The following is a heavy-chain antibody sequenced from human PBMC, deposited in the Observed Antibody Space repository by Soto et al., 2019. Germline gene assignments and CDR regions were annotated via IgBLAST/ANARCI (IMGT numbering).Heavy chain of an antibody. Sequence: ASVKVSCKASGYTFTSYGISWVRQAPGQGLEWMGWISAYNVNTNYAQKLQGRVTMTTDTSTSTAYMELRSLIFDDTAVYYCARDIGNWFDPWGQGTLVTVSS. CDR2: ISAYNVNT. CDR1: GYTFTSYG. CDR3: ARDIGNWFDP. D-gene: IGHD2-15*01. J-gene: IGHJ5*02. V-gene: IGHV1-18*01.